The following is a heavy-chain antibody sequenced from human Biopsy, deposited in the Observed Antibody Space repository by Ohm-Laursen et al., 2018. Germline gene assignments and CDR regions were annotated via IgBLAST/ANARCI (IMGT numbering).Heavy chain of an antibody. CDR2: IHTSGRT. D-gene: IGHD3/OR15-3a*01. J-gene: IGHJ3*02. V-gene: IGHV4-4*07. Sequence: TLSLTCAVSGDSISNDSWIWIRQSAGQGLEWIGRIHTSGRTNHNLSLKSRVTMSVATSKNQFSLNLRSVTAADAAVYYCARGTGKYYVYGAFDIWGQGTMVTVSS. CDR3: ARGTGKYYVYGAFDI. CDR1: GDSISNDS.